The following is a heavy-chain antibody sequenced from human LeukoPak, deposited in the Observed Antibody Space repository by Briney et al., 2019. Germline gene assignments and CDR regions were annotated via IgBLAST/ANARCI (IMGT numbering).Heavy chain of an antibody. J-gene: IGHJ4*02. CDR2: INTNTGNP. V-gene: IGHV7-4-1*01. D-gene: IGHD3-22*01. Sequence: ASVKVSCKASGYTFTGYYVHWVRQAPGQGLEWMGWINTNTGNPTYAQGFTGRFVFSLDTSVSTAYLQIGSLKAEDTAVYYCARDPSYYDSSGEFDYWGQGTLVTVSS. CDR1: GYTFTGYY. CDR3: ARDPSYYDSSGEFDY.